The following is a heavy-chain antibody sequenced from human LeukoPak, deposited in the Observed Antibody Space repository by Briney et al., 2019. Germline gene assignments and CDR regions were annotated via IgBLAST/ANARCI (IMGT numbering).Heavy chain of an antibody. CDR1: GFTFSSYA. J-gene: IGHJ4*02. CDR2: ISGSGGST. D-gene: IGHD3-10*01. V-gene: IGHV3-23*01. CDR3: AKGSLLWFGELHLIDY. Sequence: PGGSLRLSCAASGFTFSSYAMSWVRQAPGKGLEWVSAISGSGGSTYYADSVKGRFTISRGNSKNTLYLQMNSLRAEDTAVYYCAKGSLLWFGELHLIDYWGQGTLVTVSS.